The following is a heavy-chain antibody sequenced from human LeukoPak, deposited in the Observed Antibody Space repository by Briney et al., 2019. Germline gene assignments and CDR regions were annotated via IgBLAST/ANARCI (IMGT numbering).Heavy chain of an antibody. D-gene: IGHD1-26*01. J-gene: IGHJ4*02. CDR2: ISGSGGDT. Sequence: GGSLRLSCAASGFTFSSYAMSWVRQAPGKGLEWVSAISGSGGDTYYADSVKGRFTISRDNSKNTLSLQMNSLRAEDTALYYCAKDRGRLGSYYADYWGQGTLVTVSS. V-gene: IGHV3-23*01. CDR3: AKDRGRLGSYYADY. CDR1: GFTFSSYA.